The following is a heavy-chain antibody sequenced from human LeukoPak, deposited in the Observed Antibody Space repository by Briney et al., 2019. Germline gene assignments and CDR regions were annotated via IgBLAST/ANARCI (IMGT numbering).Heavy chain of an antibody. CDR3: ARLVRSPTYYFDY. D-gene: IGHD2-2*01. J-gene: IGHJ4*02. V-gene: IGHV4-39*01. CDR2: IYYSGSI. CDR1: GGSISISSYY. Sequence: SGTLSLTCTVSGGSISISSYYWGWIRQPPGKGLEWIGNIYYSGSISYNPSLKSRLTISVDTSTNQFSLKLSSVTAADTAVYYCARLVRSPTYYFDYWGQGTLVTVSS.